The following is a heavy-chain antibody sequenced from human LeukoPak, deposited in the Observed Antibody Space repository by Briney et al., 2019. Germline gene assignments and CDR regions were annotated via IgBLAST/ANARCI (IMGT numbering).Heavy chain of an antibody. CDR3: ARGSTYYDSSGQVPFDY. CDR2: IKSRTDGGST. J-gene: IGHJ4*02. V-gene: IGHV3-15*07. D-gene: IGHD3-22*01. CDR1: GFSFNNAW. Sequence: GGSLRLSCTTSGFSFNNAWMNWVRQAPGKGLEWVGRIKSRTDGGSTVYSAPVKGRFTISRDDSKSTLYLQMNSLKIEDTAVYYCARGSTYYDSSGQVPFDYWGQGTLVTVSS.